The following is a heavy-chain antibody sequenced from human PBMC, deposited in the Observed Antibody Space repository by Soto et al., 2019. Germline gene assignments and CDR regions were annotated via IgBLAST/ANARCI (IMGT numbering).Heavy chain of an antibody. Sequence: QLQLQESGPGLVKPSETLSLTCTVSGGSISSSSYYWGWIRQPPGKGLEWIGSIYYSGSTYYNPSLKSRVTIAVDTSKNQFSLKLSSVTAADTAVYYCARLDPDYDSSGYSYDAFDIWGQGTMVTVSS. CDR2: IYYSGST. J-gene: IGHJ3*02. CDR3: ARLDPDYDSSGYSYDAFDI. CDR1: GGSISSSSYY. D-gene: IGHD3-22*01. V-gene: IGHV4-39*01.